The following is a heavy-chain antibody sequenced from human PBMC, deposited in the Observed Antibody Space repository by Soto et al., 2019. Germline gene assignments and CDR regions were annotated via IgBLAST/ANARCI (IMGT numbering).Heavy chain of an antibody. CDR1: GYTFSTSA. D-gene: IGHD3-3*01. Sequence: ASVKVSCKASGYTFSTSAMNWVRQAPGQRLEWMGWINPANGNTKYSPKFRGRVTITRDTSASTAYMGLSSLTSEDTAIYYCARDYYDFWSGYSSSNYGMDVWGQGTTVTVSS. V-gene: IGHV1-3*01. CDR3: ARDYYDFWSGYSSSNYGMDV. CDR2: INPANGNT. J-gene: IGHJ6*02.